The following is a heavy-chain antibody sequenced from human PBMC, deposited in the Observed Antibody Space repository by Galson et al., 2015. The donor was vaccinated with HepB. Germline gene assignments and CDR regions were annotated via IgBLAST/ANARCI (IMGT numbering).Heavy chain of an antibody. J-gene: IGHJ6*03. CDR1: GFTFSSSG. CDR3: AKGVGVFGRDYYYFMDV. D-gene: IGHD3/OR15-3a*01. Sequence: SLRLSCAASGFTFSSSGMHWVRQTPGKGLEWVAVLAYDGSNKQYADSVKGRFTISRDNSRNTLYLQMNSLRAEDTAVYYCAKGVGVFGRDYYYFMDVWGKGTTVTVSS. CDR2: LAYDGSNK. V-gene: IGHV3-30*18.